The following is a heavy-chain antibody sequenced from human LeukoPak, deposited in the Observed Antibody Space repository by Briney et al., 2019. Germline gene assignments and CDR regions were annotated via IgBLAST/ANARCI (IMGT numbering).Heavy chain of an antibody. CDR1: GGSVSSGSYY. J-gene: IGHJ6*02. CDR2: IYYSGST. V-gene: IGHV4-61*01. CDR3: ARDTYSGSWEGDYYYYYGMDV. Sequence: SETLSLTCTVSGGSVSSGSYYWSWIRQPPGKGLEWIGYIYYSGSTNYNPSLKSRVTISVDTPKNQFSLKLSSVTAADTAVYYCARDTYSGSWEGDYYYYYGMDVWGQGTTVTVSS. D-gene: IGHD6-13*01.